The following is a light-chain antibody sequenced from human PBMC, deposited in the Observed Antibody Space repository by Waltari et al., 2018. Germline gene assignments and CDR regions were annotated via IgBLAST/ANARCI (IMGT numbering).Light chain of an antibody. J-gene: IGKJ2*01. Sequence: DIQMTQSHSTLSASVGDSVSISCRTSQDINNWLAWYQQKPGQAPHLLIYRASVLETGVPSRFSGSGSGTEFTLTISGLQPDDFATYYCQQHHNSPYTFGQGTKLDI. CDR3: QQHHNSPYT. V-gene: IGKV1-5*03. CDR1: QDINNW. CDR2: RAS.